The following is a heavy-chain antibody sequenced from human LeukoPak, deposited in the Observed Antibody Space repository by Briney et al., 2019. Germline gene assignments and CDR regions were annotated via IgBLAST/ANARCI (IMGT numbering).Heavy chain of an antibody. CDR3: ARDITGSFDY. Sequence: SETLSLTCTVSGGSIGSSAYSWGWIRQPPGKGLEWIGSIYYSGSTYYNPSLKSRVTISVDTSKNQFSLKLSSVTAADTAVYYCARDITGSFDYWGQGNLVTVSS. D-gene: IGHD1-14*01. V-gene: IGHV4-39*07. J-gene: IGHJ4*02. CDR1: GGSIGSSAYS. CDR2: IYYSGST.